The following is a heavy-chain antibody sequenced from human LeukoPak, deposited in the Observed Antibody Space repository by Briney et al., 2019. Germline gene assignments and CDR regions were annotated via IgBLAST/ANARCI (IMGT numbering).Heavy chain of an antibody. CDR1: NGSISSGYY. J-gene: IGHJ2*01. CDR3: ARGADPDFGKAYHQPRHWFFDL. Sequence: PSETLSLTCRVSNGSISSGYYRNLLHPHPGGGQEMIGYIYHTGNTYYTPSLNSRLTILVDKSKNEFYLRLTSLTAADTAVYFCARGADPDFGKAYHQPRHWFFDLWGRGTLVSVSS. D-gene: IGHD3-16*01. CDR2: IYHTGNT. V-gene: IGHV4-31*03.